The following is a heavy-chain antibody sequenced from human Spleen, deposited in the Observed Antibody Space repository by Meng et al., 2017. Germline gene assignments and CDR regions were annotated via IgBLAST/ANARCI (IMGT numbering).Heavy chain of an antibody. CDR1: GYSFTSYW. D-gene: IGHD2-15*01. Sequence: KVSCKGSGYSFTSYWIGWVRQMPGKGLEWMGIIYPGDSDTRYSPSFQGQVTISADKSISTAYLQWSSLKASDTAMYYCARVIYTPEPGMDVWGQGTTVTVSS. V-gene: IGHV5-51*01. CDR3: ARVIYTPEPGMDV. J-gene: IGHJ6*02. CDR2: IYPGDSDT.